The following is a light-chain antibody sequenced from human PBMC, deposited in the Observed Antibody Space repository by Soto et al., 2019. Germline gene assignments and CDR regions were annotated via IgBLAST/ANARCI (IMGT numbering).Light chain of an antibody. Sequence: DIVMTQSPDSLAVSLGERATINCKSSQSVLYSSNNKNYLAWYQQKPGQPPKLLIYWASTRESGVPDRFSGSGSGTEFTLTTSSLQSEDVAVYYWQQSFRPWTFGLGTKMEIK. CDR2: WAS. CDR1: QSVLYSSNNKNY. CDR3: QQSFRPWT. V-gene: IGKV4-1*01. J-gene: IGKJ1*01.